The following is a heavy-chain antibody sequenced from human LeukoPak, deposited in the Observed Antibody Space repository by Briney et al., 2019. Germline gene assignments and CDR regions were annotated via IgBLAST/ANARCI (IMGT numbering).Heavy chain of an antibody. D-gene: IGHD4-17*01. J-gene: IGHJ5*02. V-gene: IGHV3-21*01. Sequence: GGSLRLSCAASGLTFSRYSMIWVRQARGKGLEWVSSNSSMRGYIYDTDSVRRRFTISRDNAKNSLYLQKNSVRAEDTAVYYCARDHDYGDYARFDPWGQGTLVTVSS. CDR3: ARDHDYGDYARFDP. CDR1: GLTFSRYS. CDR2: NSSMRGYI.